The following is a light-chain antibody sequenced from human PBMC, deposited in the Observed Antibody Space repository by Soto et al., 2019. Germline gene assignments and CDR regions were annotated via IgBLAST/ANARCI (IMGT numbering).Light chain of an antibody. Sequence: DIVLTQSPVTVSLSPGDRSTLSFMASETVSSYLLWYQQKPGQDPRLLIYDASERATGIPARFSGSGSGTDFTLTISSLEPEDSAVYYCQQRHMWPITSGQGTRLEIK. J-gene: IGKJ5*01. CDR3: QQRHMWPIT. CDR1: ETVSSY. CDR2: DAS. V-gene: IGKV3-11*01.